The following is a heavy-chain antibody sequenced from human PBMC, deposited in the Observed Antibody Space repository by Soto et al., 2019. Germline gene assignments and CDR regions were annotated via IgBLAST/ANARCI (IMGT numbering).Heavy chain of an antibody. CDR3: AKDAGSTEYFFAS. CDR2: ISHDGSNT. Sequence: QVQVVESGGGVVQPGRSLRLSCAASRFTFRTYAMHWVRQAPGKGLEWVAVISHDGSNTDYGDSVKGRFTISRDNSKSTLSLQMNSLRPEDTGVYYCAKDAGSTEYFFASWGQGTLVSVSS. J-gene: IGHJ4*02. CDR1: RFTFRTYA. V-gene: IGHV3-30*18.